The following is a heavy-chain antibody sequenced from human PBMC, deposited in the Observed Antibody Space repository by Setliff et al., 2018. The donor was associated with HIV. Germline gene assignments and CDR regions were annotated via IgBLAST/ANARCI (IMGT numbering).Heavy chain of an antibody. V-gene: IGHV4-39*07. CDR2: MSPSGST. Sequence: SETLSLTCSVSGGSISSGTYYWGWIRQSPGKGLEWIGSMSPSGSTLYNPSLKSRVTISVDTSKNHFSLRLSSVTAADTAVYYCARGKWFGESRRPYYFDYWGQGTLVTVSS. D-gene: IGHD3-10*01. CDR1: GGSISSGTYY. J-gene: IGHJ4*02. CDR3: ARGKWFGESRRPYYFDY.